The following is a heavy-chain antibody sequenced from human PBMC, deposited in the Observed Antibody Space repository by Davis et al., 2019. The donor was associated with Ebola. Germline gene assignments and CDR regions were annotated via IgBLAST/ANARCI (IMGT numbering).Heavy chain of an antibody. CDR3: ARGRSSGSDY. CDR1: GGSFSGYY. V-gene: IGHV4-34*01. D-gene: IGHD6-19*01. Sequence: SETLSLTCAVYGGSFSGYYWSWIRQPPGKGLEWIGEINHSGSTNYNPSLKSRVTISVDTSKNQFSLKLSSVTAADTAVYYCARGRSSGSDYRGQGTLVTVSS. CDR2: INHSGST. J-gene: IGHJ4*02.